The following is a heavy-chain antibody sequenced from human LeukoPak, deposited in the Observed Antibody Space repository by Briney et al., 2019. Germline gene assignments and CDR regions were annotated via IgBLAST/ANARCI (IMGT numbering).Heavy chain of an antibody. Sequence: ASVEVSCKASGYTFTSYAMNWVRQAPGQGLEWMGWINTNTGNPTYAQGFTGRFVFSLGTSVSTAYLQISSLKAEDTAVYYCARVPLPNYYDSSGPSPYGMDVWGQGTTVTVSS. J-gene: IGHJ6*02. V-gene: IGHV7-4-1*02. CDR1: GYTFTSYA. CDR2: INTNTGNP. CDR3: ARVPLPNYYDSSGPSPYGMDV. D-gene: IGHD3-22*01.